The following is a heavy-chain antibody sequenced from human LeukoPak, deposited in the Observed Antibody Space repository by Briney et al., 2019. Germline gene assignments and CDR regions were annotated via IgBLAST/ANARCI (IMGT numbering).Heavy chain of an antibody. J-gene: IGHJ6*03. Sequence: GGSLRLSCAASGFTFCSYWMHWVRQAPGKGLVWVSRINSDGSSTSYADSVKGRFTISRDNAENTLYLQMNSLRAEDTAVYYCARAGGLGIQNYYYYMDVWGKGTTVTVSS. D-gene: IGHD7-27*01. CDR1: GFTFCSYW. V-gene: IGHV3-74*01. CDR2: INSDGSST. CDR3: ARAGGLGIQNYYYYMDV.